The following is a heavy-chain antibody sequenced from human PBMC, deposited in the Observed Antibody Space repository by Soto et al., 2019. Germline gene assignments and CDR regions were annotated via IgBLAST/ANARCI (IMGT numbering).Heavy chain of an antibody. D-gene: IGHD3-10*01. Sequence: GGSLRLSCAASGFTFSSYAMSWVRQAPGKGLEWVSAISGSGGSTYYADSVKGRLTISRDNSKNTLYLQMNSLRAEDTAVYYCAKDIPGSYPNFDAFDIWGQGTMVTVSS. CDR2: ISGSGGST. J-gene: IGHJ3*02. V-gene: IGHV3-23*01. CDR1: GFTFSSYA. CDR3: AKDIPGSYPNFDAFDI.